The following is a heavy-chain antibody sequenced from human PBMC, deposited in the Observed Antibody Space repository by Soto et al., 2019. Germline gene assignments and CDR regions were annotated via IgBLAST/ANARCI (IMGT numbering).Heavy chain of an antibody. V-gene: IGHV4-59*01. Sequence: QVQLQESGPGLVKPSETLSLTCTVSGGSINSYSWSWIRQPPGKGLEGIGHIYYSGGNSYKPSLKSPVTISMYTSKHQFSLKLSSVPGADTAVYYCARGTQGGYCSGGGCYSENDSWGQGTLVTVSS. CDR1: GGSINSYS. CDR2: IYYSGGN. J-gene: IGHJ4*02. D-gene: IGHD2-15*01. CDR3: ARGTQGGYCSGGGCYSENDS.